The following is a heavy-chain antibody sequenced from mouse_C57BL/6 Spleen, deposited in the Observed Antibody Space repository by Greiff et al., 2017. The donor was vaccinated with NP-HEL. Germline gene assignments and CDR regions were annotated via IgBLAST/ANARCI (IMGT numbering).Heavy chain of an antibody. CDR3: ARYPYYYGSSPWFAY. V-gene: IGHV1-52*01. D-gene: IGHD1-1*01. CDR2: IDPSDSET. J-gene: IGHJ3*01. CDR1: GYTFTSYW. Sequence: QVQLQQSGAELVRPGSSVKLSCKASGYTFTSYWMHWVKQRPIQGLEWIGNIDPSDSETHYNQKFKDKATLTVDKSSSTAYMQLSSLTSEDSAVYYCARYPYYYGSSPWFAYWGQGTLVTVSA.